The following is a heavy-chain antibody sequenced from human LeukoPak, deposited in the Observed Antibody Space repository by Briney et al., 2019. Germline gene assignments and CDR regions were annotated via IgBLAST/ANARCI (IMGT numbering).Heavy chain of an antibody. CDR3: ARGRGITDITMVQAIPFDH. D-gene: IGHD3-10*01. V-gene: IGHV3-33*08. Sequence: PGGSLRLSCAASGFTFSSYSMNWVRQAPGKGLGWVAVIWYDGSNKYYADSVKGRFTISRDNSKNTLYLQMNSLRAEDTAVYYCARGRGITDITMVQAIPFDHWGQGTLVTVSS. CDR1: GFTFSSYS. J-gene: IGHJ5*02. CDR2: IWYDGSNK.